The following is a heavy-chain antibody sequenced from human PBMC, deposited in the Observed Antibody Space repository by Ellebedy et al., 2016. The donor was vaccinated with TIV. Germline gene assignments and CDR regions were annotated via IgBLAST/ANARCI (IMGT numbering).Heavy chain of an antibody. D-gene: IGHD2-15*01. CDR3: ARLKYCSGGSCDAFDI. J-gene: IGHJ3*02. V-gene: IGHV4-59*08. CDR1: GDPINDYY. Sequence: MPSETLSLTCTVSGDPINDYYWSWIRQPPGKGLEYIGYIYYRGRTKYNLSLKSRVTISVDTSKNKFSLKLRSVTAADTAVYYCARLKYCSGGSCDAFDIWGQGIMVTVSS. CDR2: IYYRGRT.